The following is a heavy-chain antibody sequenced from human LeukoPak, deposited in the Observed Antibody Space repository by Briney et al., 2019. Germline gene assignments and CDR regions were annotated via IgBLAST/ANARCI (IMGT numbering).Heavy chain of an antibody. J-gene: IGHJ4*02. Sequence: GGSLRLSCAASGFIFSNFGMHWVRQAPGKGLEWVAFTRYDGSHKYYTDSVKGRFSISRDNSKNTLYLDMNSLRAGDTAVYYCARERDDYDDPGPLDYWGQGTLVTVSS. V-gene: IGHV3-30*02. CDR2: TRYDGSHK. D-gene: IGHD4-17*01. CDR1: GFIFSNFG. CDR3: ARERDDYDDPGPLDY.